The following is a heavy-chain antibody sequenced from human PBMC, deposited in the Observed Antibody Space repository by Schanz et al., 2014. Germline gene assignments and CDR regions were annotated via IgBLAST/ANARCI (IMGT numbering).Heavy chain of an antibody. CDR2: IIPILGIA. Sequence: QVHLVQSGAEVHKPGASLKISCKASGYTFTNFFLHWVRQAPGQGLEWMGRIIPILGIANYAQKCQGRVTNTADKSTSTAYMDLSSLRSEDTAVYYCASSGAGYSSSWDFDYWGQGTLVTVSS. CDR1: GYTFTNFF. CDR3: ASSGAGYSSSWDFDY. D-gene: IGHD6-13*01. J-gene: IGHJ4*02. V-gene: IGHV1-69*09.